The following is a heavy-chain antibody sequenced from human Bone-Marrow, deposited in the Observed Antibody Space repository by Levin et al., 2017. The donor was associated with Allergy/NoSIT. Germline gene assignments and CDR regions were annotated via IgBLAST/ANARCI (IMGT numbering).Heavy chain of an antibody. Sequence: GESLKISCAASGFTFMNFWMTWVRQAPGKGLEWVAYINQDGSAKGYVDSVKGRFTISRDNAKNSLYLQMNSLRAEDTAVYYCATGDTGRGNPITQSWGHGTLVTVSS. D-gene: IGHD1-26*01. CDR1: GFTFMNFW. CDR2: INQDGSAK. CDR3: ATGDTGRGNPITQS. J-gene: IGHJ5*01. V-gene: IGHV3-7*01.